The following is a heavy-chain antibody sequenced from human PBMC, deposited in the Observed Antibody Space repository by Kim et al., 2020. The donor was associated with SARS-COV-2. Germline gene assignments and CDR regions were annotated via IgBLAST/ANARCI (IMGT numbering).Heavy chain of an antibody. CDR3: ARTSSGWYNWFDP. J-gene: IGHJ5*02. D-gene: IGHD6-19*01. Sequence: YAQKFQGRVTMTRNTSISTAYMELSSLRSEDTAVYYCARTSSGWYNWFDPWGQGTLVTVSS. V-gene: IGHV1-8*01.